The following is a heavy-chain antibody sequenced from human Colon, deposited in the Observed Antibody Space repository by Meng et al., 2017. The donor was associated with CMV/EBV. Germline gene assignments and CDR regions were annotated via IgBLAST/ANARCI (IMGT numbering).Heavy chain of an antibody. CDR2: INQDGSVK. V-gene: IGHV3-7*01. J-gene: IGHJ4*02. D-gene: IGHD3-10*01. Sequence: GESLKISCAASGFSLGDYAMHWVRQAPGKGLEWVANINQDGSVKHYVDSLKGRFTISRDNAKNSLYLQMTSLRADDTAVYYCARDYYASGSFDYWGQGTLVTVSS. CDR3: ARDYYASGSFDY. CDR1: GFSLGDYA.